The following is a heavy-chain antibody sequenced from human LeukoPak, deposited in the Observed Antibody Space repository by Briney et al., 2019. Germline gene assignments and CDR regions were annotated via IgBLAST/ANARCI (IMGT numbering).Heavy chain of an antibody. Sequence: GGSLRLSCAASGFTFSSYGMHWVRQAPGKGLEWVAVISYDGSNKYYADSVKGRFTISRDNSKNTLYLQMNSLRAEDTAVYYCAKVHSGSSDYFDYWGQGTLVTVSS. CDR1: GFTFSSYG. V-gene: IGHV3-30*18. D-gene: IGHD1-26*01. CDR2: ISYDGSNK. CDR3: AKVHSGSSDYFDY. J-gene: IGHJ4*02.